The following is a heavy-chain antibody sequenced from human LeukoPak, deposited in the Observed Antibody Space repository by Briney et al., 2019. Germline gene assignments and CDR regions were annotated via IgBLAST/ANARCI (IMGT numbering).Heavy chain of an antibody. CDR2: ISGSGGST. J-gene: IGHJ4*02. D-gene: IGHD3-22*01. V-gene: IGHV3-23*01. Sequence: GGSLRLSCAASGFTFSSYVMGWVRQAPGKGLEGVSAISGSGGSTYYADTVKGRFTISRDNSKNTLYLQMNSLRAEDTAVYYCAKVFGDMIVVVIGYFDYWGQGTLVTVSS. CDR1: GFTFSSYV. CDR3: AKVFGDMIVVVIGYFDY.